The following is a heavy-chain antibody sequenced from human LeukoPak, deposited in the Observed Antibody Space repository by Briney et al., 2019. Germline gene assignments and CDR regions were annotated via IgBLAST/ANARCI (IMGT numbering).Heavy chain of an antibody. J-gene: IGHJ3*02. CDR1: GYSFTSYW. CDR2: IDPSDSYT. Sequence: GESLRISCKGSGYSFTSYWISWVRQMPGKGLEWMGRIDPSDSYTNYSPSFQGHVTISADKSISTAYLQWSSLKASDTAMYYCAGRYCSSTSCYVFAFDIWGQGTMVTVSS. D-gene: IGHD2-2*01. V-gene: IGHV5-10-1*01. CDR3: AGRYCSSTSCYVFAFDI.